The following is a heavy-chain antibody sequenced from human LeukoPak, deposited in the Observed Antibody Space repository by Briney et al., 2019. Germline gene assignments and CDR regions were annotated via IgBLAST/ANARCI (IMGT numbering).Heavy chain of an antibody. D-gene: IGHD3-10*01. CDR2: ISSSYSPI. CDR1: GFTFSNFA. Sequence: PGGSLRLSCAASGFTFSNFAMNWVRQATGKGLEWISYISSSYSPIYYADSVKGRFTVSRDNARNSLYLQMNSLRAEDTAVYYCARDNPWDMVRGVIDYWGQGTLVTVSS. CDR3: ARDNPWDMVRGVIDY. V-gene: IGHV3-48*01. J-gene: IGHJ4*02.